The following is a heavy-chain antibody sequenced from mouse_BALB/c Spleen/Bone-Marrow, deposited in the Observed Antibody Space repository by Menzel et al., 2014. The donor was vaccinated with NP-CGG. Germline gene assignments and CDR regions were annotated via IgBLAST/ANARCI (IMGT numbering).Heavy chain of an antibody. CDR2: ISYDGSN. CDR1: GYSITSGYY. Sequence: EVKLVESGPGLVKPSQSLSLTCSVTGYSITSGYYWNWIRQFPGNKLEWMGYISYDGSNNYNPSLKNRISITRDTSKNQFFLKLNSMTTEDTATYYCARRGGNPSYAMDYWGQGTSVTVSS. J-gene: IGHJ4*01. CDR3: ARRGGNPSYAMDY. D-gene: IGHD2-1*01. V-gene: IGHV3-6*02.